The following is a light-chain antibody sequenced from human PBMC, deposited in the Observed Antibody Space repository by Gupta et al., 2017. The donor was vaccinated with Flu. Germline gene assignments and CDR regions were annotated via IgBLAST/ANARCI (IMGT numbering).Light chain of an antibody. V-gene: IGKV2-28*01. J-gene: IGKJ1*01. CDR2: LGS. Sequence: IVMTQSTLSWPVTPGEPASISCRSSQSLLHSNGYNYLDWYLQKPGQSPQLLIYLGSNRASGVPDRFSGSGSGTDFTLKISRVEAEDVGVYYCMQALQTPRTFGQGTKVEIK. CDR3: MQALQTPRT. CDR1: QSLLHSNGYNY.